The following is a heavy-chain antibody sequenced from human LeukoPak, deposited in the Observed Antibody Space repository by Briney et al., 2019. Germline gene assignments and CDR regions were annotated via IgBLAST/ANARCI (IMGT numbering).Heavy chain of an antibody. CDR3: ARAMGQLWFGELLATAVNNWFDP. J-gene: IGHJ5*02. CDR1: GYTFTGYY. Sequence: ASVKVSCKASGYTFTGYYMHWVRQAPGQGLEWMGWINPNSGGTNYAQKFQGRVTMTRDTSISTAYMELSRLRSDDTAVYYCARAMGQLWFGELLATAVNNWFDPWGQGTLVTVSS. V-gene: IGHV1-2*02. D-gene: IGHD3-10*01. CDR2: INPNSGGT.